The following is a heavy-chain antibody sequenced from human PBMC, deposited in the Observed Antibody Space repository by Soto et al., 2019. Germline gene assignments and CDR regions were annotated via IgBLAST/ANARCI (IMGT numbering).Heavy chain of an antibody. V-gene: IGHV4-61*01. CDR1: GGSVSSGSYY. Sequence: SETLSLTCTVSGGSVSSGSYYWSWIRQPPGKGLEWIGYIYYSGSTNYNPSLKSRVTISVDTSKNQFSLKLSSVTAADTAVYYCARGLAPQGAWLDPWGQGTMLTVYS. CDR3: ARGLAPQGAWLDP. CDR2: IYYSGST. D-gene: IGHD3-16*01. J-gene: IGHJ5*02.